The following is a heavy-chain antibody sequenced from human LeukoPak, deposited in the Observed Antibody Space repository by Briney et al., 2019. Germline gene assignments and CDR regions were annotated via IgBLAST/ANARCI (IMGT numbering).Heavy chain of an antibody. D-gene: IGHD2-21*02. V-gene: IGHV4-39*07. Sequence: SETLSLTCTVSGGSISSYYWSWIRQPPGKGLEWVGSIYYSGSTYYNPSLKSRVTISVDTSKNQFSLKLSSVTAADTAVYYCARDDSAYCGGDCYPKAFDYWGQGTLVTVSS. CDR3: ARDDSAYCGGDCYPKAFDY. CDR1: GGSISSYY. CDR2: IYYSGST. J-gene: IGHJ4*02.